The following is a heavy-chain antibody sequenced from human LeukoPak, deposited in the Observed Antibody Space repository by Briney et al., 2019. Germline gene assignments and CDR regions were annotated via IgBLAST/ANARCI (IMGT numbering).Heavy chain of an antibody. CDR3: ARQYEF. V-gene: IGHV4-39*01. CDR1: GSSIISGNYF. Sequence: SETLSLTCTVSGSSIISGNYFWGWVRQPPGKRLEWIGSWHHSGITDYNPSLKSRVTIVADTSKNQFSLKLASVAAADSAVYFCARQYEFWGQGTLVTVSS. D-gene: IGHD3-10*01. J-gene: IGHJ4*02. CDR2: WHHSGIT.